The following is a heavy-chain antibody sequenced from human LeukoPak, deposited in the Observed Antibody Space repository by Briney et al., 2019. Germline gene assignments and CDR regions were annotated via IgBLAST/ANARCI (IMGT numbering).Heavy chain of an antibody. CDR1: GGSFSGYY. D-gene: IGHD2-8*01. J-gene: IGHJ4*02. CDR2: INHSGST. CDR3: ARGIIFRYVVLMVYYYFDY. Sequence: SETLSLTCAVYGGSFSGYYWSWIRQPPGKGLEWIGEINHSGSTNYNPSLKSRVTISVDTSKNQFSLKLSSVTAADMAVYYCARGIIFRYVVLMVYYYFDYWGQGTLVTVSS. V-gene: IGHV4-34*01.